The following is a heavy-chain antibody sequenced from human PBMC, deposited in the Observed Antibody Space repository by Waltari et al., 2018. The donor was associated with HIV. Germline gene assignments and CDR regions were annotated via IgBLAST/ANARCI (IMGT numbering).Heavy chain of an antibody. J-gene: IGHJ6*04. Sequence: QVQLVESGGGVARPGGALRRSCSASGLMFGGYXXXWVRQAPGKGLEWVAATSFDGTNNYYAHSVKGRFTISRDNIKNILHLQMNSLKIEDMAVYYCAKDRSGSLHYFYYYGMDVWGKGTTVAVSS. CDR3: AKDRSGSLHYFYYYGMDV. V-gene: IGHV3-30*01. CDR2: TSFDGTNN. CDR1: GLMFGGYX. D-gene: IGHD3-22*01.